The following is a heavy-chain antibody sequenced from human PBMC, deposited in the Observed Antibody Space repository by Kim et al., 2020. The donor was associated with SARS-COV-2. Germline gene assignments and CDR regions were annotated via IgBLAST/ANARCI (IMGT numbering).Heavy chain of an antibody. Sequence: SETLSLTCTVSGGSISSYYWSWIRQPAGKGLEWIGRIYTTGGTDYNPSLKSRVTMSIDTSKNQFSLKLRSVTAADTAVYFCARVHGSYFDFWGRGSLVT. CDR3: ARVHGSYFDF. CDR2: IYTTGGT. V-gene: IGHV4-4*07. CDR1: GGSISSYY. J-gene: IGHJ4*02. D-gene: IGHD1-26*01.